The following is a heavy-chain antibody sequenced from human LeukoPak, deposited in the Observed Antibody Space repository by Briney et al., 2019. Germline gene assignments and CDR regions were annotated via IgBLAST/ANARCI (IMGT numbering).Heavy chain of an antibody. Sequence: QPGRSLRLSCAASGFTFSSYGMHWVRQAPGKGLEWVAFIRYDGSNKYYADSVKGRFTISRDNSKNTLYLQMNSLRAEDTAVYYCAKDHYDFWSGYYVGFDYWGQGTLVTVSS. V-gene: IGHV3-30*02. J-gene: IGHJ4*02. CDR3: AKDHYDFWSGYYVGFDY. CDR1: GFTFSSYG. D-gene: IGHD3-3*01. CDR2: IRYDGSNK.